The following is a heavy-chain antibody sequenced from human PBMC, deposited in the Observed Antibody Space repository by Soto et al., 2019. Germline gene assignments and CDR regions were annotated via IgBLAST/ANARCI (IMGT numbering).Heavy chain of an antibody. CDR2: IDPKSGGT. V-gene: IGHV1-2*02. Sequence: QLVQSGAEVKKPGASVTVSCKTSGPPFIAYSIHWVRQAPGQGLEWMGWIDPKSGGTTYEQKFLGRVTMTRDTAINTAYMDLNRLTSDDTAVYYCARVSVDVPEWGQGTLITVSS. CDR1: GPPFIAYS. CDR3: ARVSVDVPE. J-gene: IGHJ4*02. D-gene: IGHD5-12*01.